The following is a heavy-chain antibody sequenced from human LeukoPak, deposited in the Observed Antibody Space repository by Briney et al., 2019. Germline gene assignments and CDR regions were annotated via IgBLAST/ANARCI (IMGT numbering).Heavy chain of an antibody. V-gene: IGHV3-23*01. D-gene: IGHD4-11*01. CDR3: AKGPVGGYSSYYSFSYMDV. Sequence: PGGSLRLSCADSGLTFSSYAMTWVRQAPGEGLEWVSAISGSGGTTNYADSVKGRFTISRDNSKNTLYLQMNSLRADDTAVYYCAKGPVGGYSSYYSFSYMDVWGTGTTVIVSS. CDR2: ISGSGGTT. J-gene: IGHJ6*03. CDR1: GLTFSSYA.